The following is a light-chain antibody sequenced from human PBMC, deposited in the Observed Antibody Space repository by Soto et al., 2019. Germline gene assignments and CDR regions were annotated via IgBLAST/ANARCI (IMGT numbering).Light chain of an antibody. V-gene: IGKV1-39*01. CDR3: QQSYSTLYT. CDR2: AAS. Sequence: DIQMPQSPSSLSASVGDRVTITCRASQSISSYLNWYQQKPGKAPKLLIYAASSLQSGVPSRFSGSGSGTDFTLTISSLQPEDCATYYCQQSYSTLYTFGQGTKLEI. J-gene: IGKJ2*01. CDR1: QSISSY.